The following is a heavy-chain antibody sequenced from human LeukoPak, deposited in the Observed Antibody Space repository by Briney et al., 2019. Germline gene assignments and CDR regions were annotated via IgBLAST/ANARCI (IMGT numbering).Heavy chain of an antibody. J-gene: IGHJ4*02. CDR1: GYTFTGYY. CDR2: INPNSGGT. D-gene: IGHD6-25*01. V-gene: IGHV1-2*04. Sequence: ASVKVSCKASGYTFTGYYMHWVRQAPGQGLEWMGWINPNSGGTNYAQKFQGWVTMTRDTSISTAYMELSRLRSDDTAVYYCARGARGEGSSGWPFDYWGQGTLVTVSS. CDR3: ARGARGEGSSGWPFDY.